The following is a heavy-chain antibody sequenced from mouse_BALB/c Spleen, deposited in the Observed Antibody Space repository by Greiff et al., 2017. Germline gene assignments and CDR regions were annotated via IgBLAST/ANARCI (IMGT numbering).Heavy chain of an antibody. J-gene: IGHJ3*01. CDR1: GFSLTGYG. V-gene: IGHV2-6-7*01. D-gene: IGHD2-14*01. CDR2: IWGDGST. CDR3: ARDMGHYYRSWFAY. Sequence: VKLMESGPGLVAPSQSLSITCTVSGFSLTGYGVTWVRQPPGKGLEWLGMIWGDGSTDYNSALKSRLSISKDNSKSQVFLKMNSLQTDDTAMYYCARDMGHYYRSWFAYWGQGTLVTVSA.